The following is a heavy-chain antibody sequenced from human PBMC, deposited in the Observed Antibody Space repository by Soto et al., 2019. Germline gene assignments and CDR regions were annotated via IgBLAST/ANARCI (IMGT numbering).Heavy chain of an antibody. D-gene: IGHD6-19*01. CDR3: AKETGNSNGWYYFDH. CDR2: ISGSGAAT. Sequence: GGSLRLSCAASGFTFNNYAMSWVRQAPGKGLEWVSAISGSGAATNYADSVKGRFAISRDNSKNTLYLQMNSLKAEDTALYYCAKETGNSNGWYYFDHWGQGTLVTVSS. V-gene: IGHV3-23*01. J-gene: IGHJ4*02. CDR1: GFTFNNYA.